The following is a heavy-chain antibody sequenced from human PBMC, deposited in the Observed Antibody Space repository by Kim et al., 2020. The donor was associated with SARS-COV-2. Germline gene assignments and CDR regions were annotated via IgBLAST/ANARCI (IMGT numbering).Heavy chain of an antibody. CDR2: IYYSGST. J-gene: IGHJ6*02. CDR3: ARHMETGTNYYGMDV. V-gene: IGHV4-59*08. Sequence: SETLSLTCTVSGGSISSYYWSWIRQPPGKGLEWIGYIYYSGSTNYNPSLKSRVTISVDTSKNQFSLKLSSVTAADTAVYYCARHMETGTNYYGMDVWGQGTTVTVSS. D-gene: IGHD1-1*01. CDR1: GGSISSYY.